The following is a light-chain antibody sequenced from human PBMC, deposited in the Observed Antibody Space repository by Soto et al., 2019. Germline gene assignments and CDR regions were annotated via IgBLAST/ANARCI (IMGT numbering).Light chain of an antibody. CDR3: QQRGT. Sequence: EVVMTQSPATLSVSPGERATLSCRASRGIGSTLAWYQQKPGQTPRLLIYDTSTRATGVPGRFIGSRSGTEFTLTITSLQSEDFAIYYCQQRGTFGQGTKLEIK. CDR2: DTS. J-gene: IGKJ2*01. V-gene: IGKV3-15*01. CDR1: RGIGST.